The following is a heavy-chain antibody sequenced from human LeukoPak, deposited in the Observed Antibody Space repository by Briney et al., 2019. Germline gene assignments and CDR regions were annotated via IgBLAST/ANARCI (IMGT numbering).Heavy chain of an antibody. V-gene: IGHV1-8*01. CDR3: ARGLRSYDFWSGYPKPNWFDP. J-gene: IGHJ5*02. Sequence: ASVKVSCKASGYTFTSYDINWVRQATGQGLEWMGWMNPNSGNTGYAQKFQGRVTMTRHTSISTAYMELSSLRSEDTAVYYCARGLRSYDFWSGYPKPNWFDPWGQGTLVSVSS. CDR1: GYTFTSYD. CDR2: MNPNSGNT. D-gene: IGHD3-3*01.